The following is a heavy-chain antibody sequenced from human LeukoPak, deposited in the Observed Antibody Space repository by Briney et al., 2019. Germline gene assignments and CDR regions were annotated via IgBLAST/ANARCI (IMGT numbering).Heavy chain of an antibody. V-gene: IGHV3-30*03. CDR1: GFTFSSYG. J-gene: IGHJ4*02. CDR2: ISYDGSNK. Sequence: GGSLRLSCAASGFTFSSYGMHWVRQAPGKGLEWVAVISYDGSNKYYADSVKGRFTISRDNSKNTLYLQTNSLRAEDTAVYYCARGKGYFDYWGQGTLVTVSS. CDR3: ARGKGYFDY.